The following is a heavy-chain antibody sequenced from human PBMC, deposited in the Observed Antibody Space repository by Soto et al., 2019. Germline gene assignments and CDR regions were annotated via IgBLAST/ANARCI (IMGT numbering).Heavy chain of an antibody. CDR3: ARVLSAPNGWAFDY. D-gene: IGHD1-26*01. CDR1: GGSISSNGNY. J-gene: IGHJ4*02. CDR2: IYYFGST. V-gene: IGHV4-31*03. Sequence: QVQLRESGPGLVKPSQTLSLTCTVSGGSISSNGNYWSWVRQHPGKGLEWIGYIYYFGSTYFSPPLTSRVTIFADTSKDQFSLNLSSVTAADTAVYYGARVLSAPNGWAFDYWGQGILVTVSS.